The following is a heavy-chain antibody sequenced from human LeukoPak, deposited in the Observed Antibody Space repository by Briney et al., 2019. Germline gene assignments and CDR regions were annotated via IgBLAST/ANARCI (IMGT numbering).Heavy chain of an antibody. V-gene: IGHV4-4*07. CDR1: GGSISSYY. CDR2: IYTSGST. J-gene: IGHJ5*02. Sequence: SETLSLTCTVSGGSISSYYWSWLRQPAGKGLEWIGRIYTSGSTNYSPSLKSRVTMSVDTSKNQFSLKLSSVTAADTAVYYCARDFSYYDFWSGYYNAGSNWFDPWGQGTLVTVSS. D-gene: IGHD3-3*01. CDR3: ARDFSYYDFWSGYYNAGSNWFDP.